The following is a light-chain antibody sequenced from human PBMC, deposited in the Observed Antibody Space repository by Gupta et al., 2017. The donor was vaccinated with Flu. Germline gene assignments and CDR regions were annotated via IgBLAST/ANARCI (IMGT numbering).Light chain of an antibody. V-gene: IGKV3-11*01. Sequence: EILLTQSPATLSLSPGERATLSCRASQGVSSSLAWYQQKPCQAPRLLIYDASNRATGVPARFSGTGSGTDFTLTISSLDPEDFAVYYCQHRSNWPRLTFGGGTKVEIK. CDR2: DAS. J-gene: IGKJ4*01. CDR3: QHRSNWPRLT. CDR1: QGVSSS.